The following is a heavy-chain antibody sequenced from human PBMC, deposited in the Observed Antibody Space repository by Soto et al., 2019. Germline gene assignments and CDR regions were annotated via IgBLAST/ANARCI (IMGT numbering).Heavy chain of an antibody. CDR2: IYHSGST. D-gene: IGHD3-22*01. J-gene: IGHJ4*02. Sequence: SETLSLTCAVSGGSISSGGYSWSWIRQPPGKGLEWIGYIYHSGSTYYNPSLKSRVTISVDRSKNQFSLKLSSVTAADTAVYYCARQSGYYTHYFDYWGQGTLVTVSS. CDR1: GGSISSGGYS. V-gene: IGHV4-30-2*01. CDR3: ARQSGYYTHYFDY.